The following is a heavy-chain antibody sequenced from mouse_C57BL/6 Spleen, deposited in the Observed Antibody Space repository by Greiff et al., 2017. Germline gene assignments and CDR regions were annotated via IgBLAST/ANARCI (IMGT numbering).Heavy chain of an antibody. D-gene: IGHD2-3*01. CDR2: IDPEDGET. J-gene: IGHJ4*01. Sequence: VHVKQSGAELVKPGASVKLSCTASGFNIKDYYMHWVKQRTEQGLEWIGRIDPEDGETKYAPKFQGKATITADTSSNTAYLQLSSLTSEDTAVYYCARMVTTPYYAMDYWGQGTSVTVSS. CDR1: GFNIKDYY. CDR3: ARMVTTPYYAMDY. V-gene: IGHV14-2*01.